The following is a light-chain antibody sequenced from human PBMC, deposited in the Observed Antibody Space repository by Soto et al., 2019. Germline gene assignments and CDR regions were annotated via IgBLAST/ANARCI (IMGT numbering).Light chain of an antibody. Sequence: DIQMTQSPSSLSAAVGDRVTITCRASQSISSYLNWYQQKPGKAPKLLIYAASSLQSGVPSRFSGSGSGTDLTLTISSLQPEDCEVYYCQQYYRYPWTFGRGTKVDIK. V-gene: IGKV1-39*01. CDR1: QSISSY. J-gene: IGKJ1*01. CDR2: AAS. CDR3: QQYYRYPWT.